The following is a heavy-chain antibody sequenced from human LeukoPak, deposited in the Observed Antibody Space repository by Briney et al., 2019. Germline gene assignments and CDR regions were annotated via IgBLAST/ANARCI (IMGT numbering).Heavy chain of an antibody. CDR3: ARSYDTSGYYYYFDY. CDR1: GGSISGRY. J-gene: IGHJ4*02. D-gene: IGHD3-22*01. CDR2: IYYRGNT. Sequence: SETLSLTCTVSGGSISGRYWSWIRQSPGKGLEWIGYIYYRGNTNYSPSLKSRVTISVDTSKNQFSLRLTSVTAADTAVYYCARSYDTSGYYYYFDYWGQGTLVTDSS. V-gene: IGHV4-59*11.